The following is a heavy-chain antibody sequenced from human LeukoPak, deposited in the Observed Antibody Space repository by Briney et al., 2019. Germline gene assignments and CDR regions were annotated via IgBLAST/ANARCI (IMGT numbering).Heavy chain of an antibody. Sequence: TKSGPTLVNPTQTLTVTCTFSGFSLSTSGMCVSWIRQPPGKALEWLALIDWDDDKFYSTSLKTRLTISKDTSKNQVVLTMTNMDPVDTATYYCARIQAYGGNSEGYYFNYWGQGTLVTVSS. J-gene: IGHJ4*02. CDR3: ARIQAYGGNSEGYYFNY. D-gene: IGHD4-23*01. CDR2: IDWDDDK. V-gene: IGHV2-70*01. CDR1: GFSLSTSGMC.